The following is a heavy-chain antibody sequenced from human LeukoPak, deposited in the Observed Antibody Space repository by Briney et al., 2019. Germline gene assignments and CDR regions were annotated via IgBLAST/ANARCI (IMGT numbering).Heavy chain of an antibody. CDR2: ISYSGNT. CDR1: GGSISSYS. D-gene: IGHD1-26*01. CDR3: ARLRGIILGALLHYYFDY. V-gene: IGHV4-39*01. J-gene: IGHJ4*02. Sequence: SETLSLTCTVSGGSISSYSWGWIRQPPGKGLKWFGSISYSGNTYYSPSLTSRLTISIDTSKNQFSLKLSSVTAADTAVYYCARLRGIILGALLHYYFDYWGQGTLVSVSS.